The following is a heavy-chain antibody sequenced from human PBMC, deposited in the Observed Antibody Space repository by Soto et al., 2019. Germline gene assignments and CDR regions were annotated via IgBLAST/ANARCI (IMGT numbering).Heavy chain of an antibody. V-gene: IGHV3-21*01. D-gene: IGHD6-19*01. CDR1: GFTFSSYS. Sequence: GGSLRLSCAASGFTFSSYSMNWVRQAPGKGLEWVSSISSSSSYIYYADSVKGRFTISRDNAKNSLYLQMNSLRAEDTAVYYCARVGYSSGSRYYYGMDVWGQGTTVTVSS. J-gene: IGHJ6*02. CDR2: ISSSSSYI. CDR3: ARVGYSSGSRYYYGMDV.